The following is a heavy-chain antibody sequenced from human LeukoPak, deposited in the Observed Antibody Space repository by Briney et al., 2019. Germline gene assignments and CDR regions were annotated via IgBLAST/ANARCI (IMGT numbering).Heavy chain of an antibody. D-gene: IGHD3-22*01. CDR3: ARVHPITMIVVVPAYFDL. V-gene: IGHV3-11*01. Sequence: GGSLRLSCAASGFTFSDYYMSWIRQAPGKGLEWVSYISSSGSTIYYADSVKGRFTISRDNAKNSLYLQMNSLRAEDTAVYYCARVHPITMIVVVPAYFDLWGRGTPVTVSS. J-gene: IGHJ2*01. CDR1: GFTFSDYY. CDR2: ISSSGSTI.